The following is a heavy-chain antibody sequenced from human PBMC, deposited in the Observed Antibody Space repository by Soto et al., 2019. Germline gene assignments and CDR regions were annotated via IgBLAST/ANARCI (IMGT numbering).Heavy chain of an antibody. J-gene: IGHJ4*02. V-gene: IGHV3-30-3*01. D-gene: IGHD3-22*01. Sequence: PGGSLRLSCAASGFTFSSYAMHWVRQAPGKGLEWVAVISYDGSNKYYADSVKGRFTISRDNSKNTLYLQMNSLRAEDTAVYYCAREIGYYDSSGYNYFDYWGQGTLVTVSS. CDR2: ISYDGSNK. CDR3: AREIGYYDSSGYNYFDY. CDR1: GFTFSSYA.